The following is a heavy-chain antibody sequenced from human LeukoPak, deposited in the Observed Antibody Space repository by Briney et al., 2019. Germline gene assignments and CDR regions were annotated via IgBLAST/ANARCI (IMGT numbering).Heavy chain of an antibody. D-gene: IGHD4-11*01. CDR2: IDPNSGGT. CDR1: GYPFTGYY. J-gene: IGHJ4*02. CDR3: ARAEPYGNYPLIYFGY. V-gene: IGHV1-2*02. Sequence: ASVKVSCKASGYPFTGYYMHWVRQDPGQGLEWMGWIDPNSGGTEYAQKFQGRVTMTRDTSISTVFMQLTRLRSDDTAVFYCARAEPYGNYPLIYFGYWGQGTLVTVSS.